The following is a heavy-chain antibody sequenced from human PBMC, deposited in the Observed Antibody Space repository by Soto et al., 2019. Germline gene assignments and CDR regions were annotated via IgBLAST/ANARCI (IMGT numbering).Heavy chain of an antibody. CDR2: IYYSGST. V-gene: IGHV4-31*03. CDR1: GSSSSCGGYY. J-gene: IGHJ5*02. D-gene: IGHD1-26*01. CDR3: ARGVNYYLWFDP. Sequence: PSETLSPTYSVAGSSSSCGGYYWSWIRQHPGKGLEWIGYIYYSGSTYHNPSLKSRVTISVDTSKNQFSLKLSSVTAADTAVYYCARGVNYYLWFDPWGQGTLVTV.